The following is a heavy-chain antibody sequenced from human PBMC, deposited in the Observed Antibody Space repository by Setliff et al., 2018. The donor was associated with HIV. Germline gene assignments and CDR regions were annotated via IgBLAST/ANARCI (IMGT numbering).Heavy chain of an antibody. D-gene: IGHD2-21*01. CDR2: IKEDGSDI. Sequence: CPSPGFTFSYRWMTWVRQAPGKGLEWVANIKEDGSDIYYVDSVKGRFTISRDNARNSLFLQMNSLRGDDTAVYYCVRDGARLDYWGQGTVVTVSS. CDR3: VRDGARLDY. CDR1: GFTFSYRW. V-gene: IGHV3-7*01. J-gene: IGHJ4*03.